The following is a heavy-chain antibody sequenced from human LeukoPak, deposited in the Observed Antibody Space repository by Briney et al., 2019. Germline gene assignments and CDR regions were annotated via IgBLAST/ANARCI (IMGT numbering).Heavy chain of an antibody. V-gene: IGHV3-23*01. CDR3: AKYRGFGDSYDS. CDR1: GFPFGRND. CDR2: IGGSGDRT. D-gene: IGHD3-10*01. J-gene: IGHJ4*02. Sequence: QPGGSLRLSCAASGFPFGRNDMSWLRQAPGKGLEWVSSIGGSGDRTYYADSVKGRFTISRDTSKNTLYLQMNSLRAEDAAVYYCAKYRGFGDSYDSWGQGTLVTVSS.